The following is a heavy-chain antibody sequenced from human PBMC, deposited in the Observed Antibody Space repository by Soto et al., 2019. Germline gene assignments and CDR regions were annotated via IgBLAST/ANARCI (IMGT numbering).Heavy chain of an antibody. J-gene: IGHJ1*01. CDR2: ISGDGINT. CDR3: AREGTYSSSFY. Sequence: PGGSLRLSCAASGFNFGFFGMHWVRQAPGKGLEWVAFISGDGINTQYADSVRGRFTLSRDYSRKTMYLQMNSLRAEDTAVYYCAREGTYSSSFYWGQGTLVTVSS. V-gene: IGHV3-30*03. CDR1: GFNFGFFG. D-gene: IGHD6-6*01.